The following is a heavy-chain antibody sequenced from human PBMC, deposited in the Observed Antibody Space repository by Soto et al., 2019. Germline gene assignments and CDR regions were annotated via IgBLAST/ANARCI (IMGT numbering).Heavy chain of an antibody. J-gene: IGHJ4*02. CDR1: GGSISSGDYY. CDR2: IYYSGST. CDR3: ARDLEGATSFDY. V-gene: IGHV4-30-4*01. Sequence: KPSETLSLTCTVSGGSISSGDYYWSWIRQPPGKGLEWIGYIYYSGSTYYNPSLKSRVTISVGTSKNQFSLKLSSVTAADTAVYYCARDLEGATSFDYWGQGTLVTVSS. D-gene: IGHD1-26*01.